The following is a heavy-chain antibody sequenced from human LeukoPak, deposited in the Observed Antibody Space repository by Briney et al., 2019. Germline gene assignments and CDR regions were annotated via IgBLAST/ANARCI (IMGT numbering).Heavy chain of an antibody. D-gene: IGHD3-10*01. V-gene: IGHV3-48*02. Sequence: LPGGSLRLSCAASGFTFNSYAMNWVRQAPGKGLEWVSFIISSGGTIYYADSVKGRFTISRDNAQNSLYLQMNSLRDEDTAVYYCARGPTAAYSYGSESSLTNFDYWGQGTLVTVSS. J-gene: IGHJ4*02. CDR2: IISSGGTI. CDR1: GFTFNSYA. CDR3: ARGPTAAYSYGSESSLTNFDY.